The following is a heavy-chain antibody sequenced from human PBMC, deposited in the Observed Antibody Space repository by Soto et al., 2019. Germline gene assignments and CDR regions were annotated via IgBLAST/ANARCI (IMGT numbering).Heavy chain of an antibody. Sequence: PGGSLRLSCAASGFTFGSYAMSWVRQAPGKGLEWVSAISGSGGSTYYADSVKGRFTISRDNSKNTLYLQMNSLRAEDTAVYYCAKPGTTDYYYYGMDVWGQGTTVTVSS. V-gene: IGHV3-23*01. CDR1: GFTFGSYA. D-gene: IGHD1-1*01. CDR2: ISGSGGST. CDR3: AKPGTTDYYYYGMDV. J-gene: IGHJ6*02.